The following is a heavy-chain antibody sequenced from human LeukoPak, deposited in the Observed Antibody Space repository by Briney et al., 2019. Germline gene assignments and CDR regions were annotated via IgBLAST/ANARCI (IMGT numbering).Heavy chain of an antibody. CDR1: GFTFSSYP. J-gene: IGHJ4*02. CDR3: AYYCATGSICYLRDY. Sequence: GGSLRLSCAASGFTFSSYPMKWVRQAPGKGLEWVSAISGSGGRTYYADSVTGRFTIPRDNSQNTLYLQMNSLRADDTAVYYCAYYCATGSICYLRDYWGQGALVTVSS. V-gene: IGHV3-23*01. CDR2: ISGSGGRT. D-gene: IGHD2-2*01.